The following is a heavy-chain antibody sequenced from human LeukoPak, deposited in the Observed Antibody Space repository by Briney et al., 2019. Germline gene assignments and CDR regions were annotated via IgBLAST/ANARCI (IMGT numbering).Heavy chain of an antibody. CDR1: GGSISSYY. CDR3: ARGLGVVSSTAPMGSYYFDY. V-gene: IGHV4-34*01. Sequence: SETLSLTCTVSGGSISSYYWSWIRQPPGKGLEWIGEINHSGSTNYNPSLKSRVTISVDTSKNQFSLKLSSVTAADTAVYYCARGLGVVSSTAPMGSYYFDYWGQGTLVTVSS. CDR2: INHSGST. J-gene: IGHJ4*02. D-gene: IGHD2-2*01.